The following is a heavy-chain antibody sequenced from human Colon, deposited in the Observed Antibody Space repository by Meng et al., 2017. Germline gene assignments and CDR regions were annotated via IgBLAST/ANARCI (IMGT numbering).Heavy chain of an antibody. V-gene: IGHV4-30-4*01. J-gene: IGHJ5*02. Sequence: QFPRQVSGPVLVPPSQTLSRTCTFSGGAISSSHYYWSCIPQPPGKGLEWIGYIYYSGSTYSNASLKSRVTISIDRSKNQFSLKLSSVTAADTAVYYCARDRKHYGERGWFDPWGQGTLVTVSS. CDR1: GGAISSSHYY. CDR2: IYYSGST. D-gene: IGHD4-17*01. CDR3: ARDRKHYGERGWFDP.